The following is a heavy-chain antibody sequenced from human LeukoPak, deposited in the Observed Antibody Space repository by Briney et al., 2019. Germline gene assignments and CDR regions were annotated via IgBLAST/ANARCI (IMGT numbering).Heavy chain of an antibody. Sequence: ASVKVSCKASGYTFTGYYMHWVRQAPGQGLEWMGWINPNSGGTNYAQKFQGRVTMTRDTSISTAYMELRRLKSDDTAVYYCARDFRVTTEYNWFDPWGKGTLVTVSS. CDR1: GYTFTGYY. CDR2: INPNSGGT. J-gene: IGHJ5*02. D-gene: IGHD3-3*01. V-gene: IGHV1-2*02. CDR3: ARDFRVTTEYNWFDP.